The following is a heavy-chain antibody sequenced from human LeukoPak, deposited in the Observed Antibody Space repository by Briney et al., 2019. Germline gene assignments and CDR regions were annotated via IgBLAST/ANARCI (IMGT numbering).Heavy chain of an antibody. CDR1: GGTFSRYA. V-gene: IGHV1-69*13. CDR2: IIPIFGTS. J-gene: IGHJ4*02. Sequence: SSVKVSCKACGGTFSRYAISWVRQAAGRGLEWMGGIIPIFGTSNYAQKFQGRVTITPDESTSTAYMELSNLRSEDTAVYYCARETTRVEGIWGYYFDYWGQETLDTVSS. CDR3: ARETTRVEGIWGYYFDY. D-gene: IGHD2-15*01.